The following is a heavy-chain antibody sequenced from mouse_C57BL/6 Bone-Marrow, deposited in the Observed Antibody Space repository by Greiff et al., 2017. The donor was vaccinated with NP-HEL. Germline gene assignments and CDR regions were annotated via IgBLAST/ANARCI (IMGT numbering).Heavy chain of an antibody. CDR2: ISDGGSYT. CDR3: ARDGYYVGFAY. CDR1: GFTFSSYA. D-gene: IGHD2-3*01. Sequence: EVNLVDSGGGLVKPGGSLKLSCAASGFTFSSYAMSWVRQTPEKRLEWVATISDGGSYTYYPDNVKGRFTISRDNAKNNLYLQMSHLKSEDTAMYYCARDGYYVGFAYWGQGTLVTVSA. J-gene: IGHJ3*01. V-gene: IGHV5-4*01.